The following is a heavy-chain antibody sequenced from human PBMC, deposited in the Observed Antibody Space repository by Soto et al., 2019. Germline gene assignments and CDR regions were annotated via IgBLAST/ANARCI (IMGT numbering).Heavy chain of an antibody. V-gene: IGHV4-34*01. J-gene: IGHJ6*02. D-gene: IGHD3-10*01. CDR2: INHSGST. Sequence: SETLSLTCAVYGGSFSGYYWSWIRQPPGKGLEWIGEINHSGSTNYNPSLKSQVTMSVDTSKNQFSLDLRSVTAADTAVYYCARGHGSGSYEDYYYYGLDVWGQGTTVTVSS. CDR1: GGSFSGYY. CDR3: ARGHGSGSYEDYYYYGLDV.